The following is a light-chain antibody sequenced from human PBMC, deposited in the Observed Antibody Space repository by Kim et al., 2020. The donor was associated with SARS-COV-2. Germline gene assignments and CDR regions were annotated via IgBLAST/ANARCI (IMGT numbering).Light chain of an antibody. J-gene: IGKJ4*01. CDR2: DAS. Sequence: DIQMTQSPSSLSASVGDRVTITCQASQDISNYLNWYQQKPGKAPKLLIYDASNLETGVPSRFSGSGSGTEFTFTISSLQPEDIATYYCQQYDNLLTFGGGTKLEI. CDR3: QQYDNLLT. V-gene: IGKV1-33*01. CDR1: QDISNY.